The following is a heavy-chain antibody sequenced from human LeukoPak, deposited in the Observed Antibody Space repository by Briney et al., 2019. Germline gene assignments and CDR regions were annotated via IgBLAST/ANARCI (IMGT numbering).Heavy chain of an antibody. CDR1: GGTFSSYA. V-gene: IGHV1-69*05. Sequence: ASVKVSCKASGGTFSSYAISWVQQAPGQGLEWMGGIIPIFGTANYAQKFQGRVTITTDESTSTAYMELSSLRSEDTAVYYCARGANYYDSSGYYPVPEYFQHWGQGTLVTVSS. CDR2: IIPIFGTA. J-gene: IGHJ1*01. CDR3: ARGANYYDSSGYYPVPEYFQH. D-gene: IGHD3-22*01.